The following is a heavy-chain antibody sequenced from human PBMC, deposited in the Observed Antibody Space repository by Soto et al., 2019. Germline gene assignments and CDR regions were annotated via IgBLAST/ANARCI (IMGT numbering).Heavy chain of an antibody. CDR2: VYYRGRS. V-gene: IGHV4-59*08. J-gene: IGHJ4*02. CDR1: GGSISDYY. Sequence: SETLSLTCTVSGGSISDYYWSWIRQPPGKGLEWIGSVYYRGRSYSKSSVKSRVTISVDTSKNRFSLSLNSVTASDTAVYFCVSQRTTVPTQAYFDYWGPGALVTVSS. D-gene: IGHD4-17*01. CDR3: VSQRTTVPTQAYFDY.